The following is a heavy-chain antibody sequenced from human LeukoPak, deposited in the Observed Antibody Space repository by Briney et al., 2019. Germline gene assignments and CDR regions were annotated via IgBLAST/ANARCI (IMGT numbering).Heavy chain of an antibody. V-gene: IGHV1-2*02. Sequence: ASVKVSCKTSGYSFTSYCIHWVRQAPGQGLEWMGWINPSSGGTEYAQKFQGRVTMTGDTSISTAYMELSRLRSDDTAVYYCAGDRGSSWYVDYWGQGTLVTVSS. CDR3: AGDRGSSWYVDY. CDR2: INPSSGGT. J-gene: IGHJ4*02. D-gene: IGHD6-13*01. CDR1: GYSFTSYC.